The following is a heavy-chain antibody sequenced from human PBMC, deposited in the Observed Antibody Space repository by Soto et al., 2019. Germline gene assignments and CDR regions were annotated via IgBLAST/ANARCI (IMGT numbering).Heavy chain of an antibody. CDR3: KREHSDDNYFDP. Sequence: PSGTLSLTCTVSGAALSSGGYFYTWVRQPPGKGLEWLGYIYYSGGTNYNPSLKSRVTISLDKSKSQFSLRLISVTAADTDVYYCKREHSDDNYFDPWGQGTLVTVS. D-gene: IGHD3-10*01. CDR2: IYYSGGT. CDR1: GAALSSGGYF. J-gene: IGHJ5*02. V-gene: IGHV4-61*08.